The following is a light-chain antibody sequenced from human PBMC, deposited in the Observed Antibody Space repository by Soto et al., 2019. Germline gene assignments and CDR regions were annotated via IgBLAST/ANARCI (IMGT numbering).Light chain of an antibody. CDR3: KQSYTTLFT. Sequence: DIQMTQSPSSLSASVGDRVTITCRASQSISNYFNWYQQKPGKPPNLLIYAASSLQSGVPARFSGSGSGTDFTLTISRLQAEDFGISYCKQSYTTLFTFGPGTNLDIK. J-gene: IGKJ3*01. CDR2: AAS. CDR1: QSISNY. V-gene: IGKV1-39*01.